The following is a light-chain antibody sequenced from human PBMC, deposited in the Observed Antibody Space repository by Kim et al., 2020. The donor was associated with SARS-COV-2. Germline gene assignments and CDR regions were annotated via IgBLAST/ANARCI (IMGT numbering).Light chain of an antibody. CDR1: QVISNY. CDR2: AAS. CDR3: QKYNSAPLT. J-gene: IGKJ4*01. V-gene: IGKV1-27*01. Sequence: DIQMTQSPSSLSASVGDRVSITCRASQVISNYLAWYQQKPGKVPKLLIYAASALQSGVPSRFSGSGSGTYFTLTISSLQPEDVATYYCQKYNSAPLTFGGGTKVDIK.